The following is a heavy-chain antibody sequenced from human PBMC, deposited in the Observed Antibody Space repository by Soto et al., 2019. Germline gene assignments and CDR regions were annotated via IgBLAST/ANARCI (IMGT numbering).Heavy chain of an antibody. V-gene: IGHV3-49*03. J-gene: IGHJ3*02. Sequence: GGSLRLSCTASGFTFGDYAMSWFRQAPGKGLEWVGFIRSKAYGGTTEYAASVKGRFTISRDDSKSIAYLQMNSLKTEDTAVYYCTRDGPRGIVVVVAYHAFDIWGQGTMVTVSS. D-gene: IGHD2-15*01. CDR3: TRDGPRGIVVVVAYHAFDI. CDR2: IRSKAYGGTT. CDR1: GFTFGDYA.